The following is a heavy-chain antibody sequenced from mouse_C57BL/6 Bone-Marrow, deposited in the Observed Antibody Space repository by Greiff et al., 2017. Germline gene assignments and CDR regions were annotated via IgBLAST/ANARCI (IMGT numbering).Heavy chain of an antibody. V-gene: IGHV5-9-1*02. CDR3: TRYYYGSSPYWYFDV. CDR2: ISSGGDYI. CDR1: GFTFSSYA. Sequence: EVKVVDSGEGLVKPGGSLKLSCAASGFTFSSYAMSWVRQTPEKRLEWVAYISSGGDYIYYADTVKGRFTISRDNARNTLYLQMSSLKSEDTAMYYCTRYYYGSSPYWYFDVWGTGTTVTVSS. J-gene: IGHJ1*03. D-gene: IGHD1-1*01.